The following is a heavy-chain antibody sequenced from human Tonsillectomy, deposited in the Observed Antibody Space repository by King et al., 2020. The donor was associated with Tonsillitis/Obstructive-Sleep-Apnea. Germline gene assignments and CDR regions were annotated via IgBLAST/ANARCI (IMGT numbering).Heavy chain of an antibody. CDR1: GFAFSAYT. Sequence: VQLVESGGGLVKPGGSLRLSCAASGFAFSAYTMNWVRQAPGKGLEWVSSIISSGTYIYYADSVKGRFTVSRDNANKSLFLQMNSLSAEDTAVYFCAIDGKLLTSPRFVYLWGQGTLVTVSP. CDR3: AIDGKLLTSPRFVYL. J-gene: IGHJ4*02. D-gene: IGHD1-26*01. V-gene: IGHV3-21*01. CDR2: IISSGTYI.